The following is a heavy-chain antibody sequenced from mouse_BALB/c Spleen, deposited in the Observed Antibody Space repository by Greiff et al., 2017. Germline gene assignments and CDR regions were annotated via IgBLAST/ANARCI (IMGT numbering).Heavy chain of an antibody. CDR2: INPNNGGT. V-gene: IGHV1-18*01. D-gene: IGHD1-1*01. Sequence: VQLKESGPELVKPGASVKIPCKASGYTFTDYNMDWVKQSHGKSLEWIGDINPNNGGTIYNQKFKGKATLTVDKSSSTAYMELRSLTSEDTAVYYCARKGITPGFAYWGQGTLVTVSA. J-gene: IGHJ3*01. CDR1: GYTFTDYN. CDR3: ARKGITPGFAY.